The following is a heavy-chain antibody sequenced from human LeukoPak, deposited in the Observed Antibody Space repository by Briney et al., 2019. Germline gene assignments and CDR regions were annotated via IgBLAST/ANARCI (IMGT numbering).Heavy chain of an antibody. Sequence: ALRLSCAASGFTFDDYAMHWVRQAPGKGLEWVSGISWNSGSIGYADSVKGRFTISRDNAKNSLYLQMNSLRAEDTAVYYCAKDWPVLRFLEWLLFDYWGQGTLVTVSS. CDR1: GFTFDDYA. D-gene: IGHD3-3*01. J-gene: IGHJ4*02. CDR3: AKDWPVLRFLEWLLFDY. CDR2: ISWNSGSI. V-gene: IGHV3-9*01.